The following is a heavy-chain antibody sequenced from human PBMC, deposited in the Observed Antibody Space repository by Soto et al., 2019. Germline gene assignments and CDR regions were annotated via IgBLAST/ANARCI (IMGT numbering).Heavy chain of an antibody. CDR2: IIPIFGTA. Sequence: QVQLVQSVAEVKKPGSSVKVSCKASGGTFSSYAIRWVRQAPGQGLEWMGGIIPIFGTANYAQKVQGRVTINADESTSTAYMELSSLRSEDTAVYYFARAPSLYVVITMDVWGQGTTVTVSS. D-gene: IGHD3-22*01. V-gene: IGHV1-69*01. CDR1: GGTFSSYA. J-gene: IGHJ6*02. CDR3: ARAPSLYVVITMDV.